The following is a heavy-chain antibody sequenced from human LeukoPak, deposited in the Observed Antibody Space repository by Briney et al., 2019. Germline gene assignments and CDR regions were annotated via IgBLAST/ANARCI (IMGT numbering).Heavy chain of an antibody. CDR2: IYPGDSDT. D-gene: IGHD2-2*01. CDR3: ARLDAGVPAATRSYYYYYMDV. J-gene: IGHJ6*03. CDR1: GYSFTSYW. V-gene: IGHV5-51*01. Sequence: GESLKISCKGSGYSFTSYWIGWVRQMPGKGLEWMGIIYPGDSDTRYSPSFQGQVTISADKSISTAYLQWSSLKASDTAMYYCARLDAGVPAATRSYYYYYMDVWGKGTTVTVSS.